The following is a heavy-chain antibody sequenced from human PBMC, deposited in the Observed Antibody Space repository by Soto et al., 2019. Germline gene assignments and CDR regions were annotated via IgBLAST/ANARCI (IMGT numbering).Heavy chain of an antibody. CDR2: ISADTGNT. D-gene: IGHD2-2*02. CDR3: AREGTIRTDAFDI. V-gene: IGHV1-18*01. CDR1: GYTFTNYG. J-gene: IGHJ3*02. Sequence: ASVKVSCKASGYTFTNYGISWVRQAPGQGLEWMGWISADTGNTNYAQKLQDRVTMTTDTSTTTAYMELRSLTSDDTALYFCAREGTIRTDAFDIWRQRTMVTVSS.